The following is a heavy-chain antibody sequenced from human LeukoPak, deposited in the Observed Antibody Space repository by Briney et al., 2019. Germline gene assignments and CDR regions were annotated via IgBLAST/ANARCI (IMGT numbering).Heavy chain of an antibody. Sequence: PGGSLRLSCAASGFIFSSYGMHWVRQAPGKGLEWVSSITSSSTYIYYADSVRGRFTISRDNAKSSLYLQMNSLRAEDTAVYYCATYSGSYSLDYWGQGTLVTVSS. D-gene: IGHD1-26*01. J-gene: IGHJ4*02. CDR3: ATYSGSYSLDY. CDR1: GFIFSSYG. CDR2: ITSSSTYI. V-gene: IGHV3-21*01.